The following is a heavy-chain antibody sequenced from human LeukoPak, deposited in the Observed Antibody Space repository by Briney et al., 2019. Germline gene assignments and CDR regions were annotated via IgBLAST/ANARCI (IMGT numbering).Heavy chain of an antibody. J-gene: IGHJ4*02. CDR3: ARAEFTMIVVALFDY. V-gene: IGHV3-23*01. D-gene: IGHD3-22*01. CDR1: GFTFSDYA. CDR2: ISDNGGGT. Sequence: PGGSLRLSCTASGFTFSDYAMSWVRQAPGEGLEWVSSISDNGGGTYYADSVKGRFTISRDNSKNTLYLQMNSLRAEDTAVYYCARAEFTMIVVALFDYWGQGTLVTVSS.